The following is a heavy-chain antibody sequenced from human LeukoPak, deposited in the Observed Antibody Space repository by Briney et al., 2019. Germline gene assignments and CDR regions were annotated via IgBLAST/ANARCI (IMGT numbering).Heavy chain of an antibody. Sequence: GGSLILSCAASGLSVSGYWLTWVRQAPGKGLEWVANIEQDGSEKNYVDSVKGRFTISRDNADNSLYLEMTNLRVEDTAVYFCASRYCTGVNCFAASYMCMDVWGKGTTVTVSS. CDR3: ASRYCTGVNCFAASYMCMDV. D-gene: IGHD2-8*02. CDR1: GLSVSGYW. V-gene: IGHV3-7*01. J-gene: IGHJ6*03. CDR2: IEQDGSEK.